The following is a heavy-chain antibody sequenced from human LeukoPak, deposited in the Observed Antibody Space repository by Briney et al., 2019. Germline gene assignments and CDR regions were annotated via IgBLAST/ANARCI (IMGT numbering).Heavy chain of an antibody. Sequence: SETLSLTCTVSGGSISSYHWNWLRQPPGKGLEWIGYIYYSGSTNYNPSLKSRVTISVDTSKNQFSLKLSSVTSTDTALYSCARGGFGYTYAPDAFDIWGQGTMVTVSS. V-gene: IGHV4-59*08. CDR2: IYYSGST. D-gene: IGHD5-18*01. CDR1: GGSISSYH. CDR3: ARGGFGYTYAPDAFDI. J-gene: IGHJ3*02.